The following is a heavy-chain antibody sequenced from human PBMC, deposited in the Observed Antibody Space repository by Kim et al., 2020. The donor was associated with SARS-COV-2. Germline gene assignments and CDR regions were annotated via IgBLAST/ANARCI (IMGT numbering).Heavy chain of an antibody. CDR1: GFTFTNFD. CDR3: AKLRGALLSGGDFDY. V-gene: IGHV3-23*01. Sequence: GGSLRLSCAASGFTFTNFDMTWVRQSPGKGLEWVSDISRSDTPTYYADSVKGRYTISRDNSKNTVYLQMNSLRADDTAVYYCAKLRGALLSGGDFDYWGQGTLVTVSP. J-gene: IGHJ4*02. CDR2: ISRSDTPT. D-gene: IGHD3-10*01.